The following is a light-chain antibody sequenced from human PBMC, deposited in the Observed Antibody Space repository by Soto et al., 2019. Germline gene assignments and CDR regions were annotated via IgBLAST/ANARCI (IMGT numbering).Light chain of an antibody. CDR3: AAWDDSLNGLV. CDR1: SSNIGSNT. V-gene: IGLV1-44*01. Sequence: QSVLTQPPSASGTPGQRVTISCSGSSSNIGSNTVNWYQQLPGTAPKLLISSNNQRPSGVPDRFSGSKSGTSASLAISGLQAGDEADYYCAAWDDSLNGLVFGGGTKLTV. J-gene: IGLJ2*01. CDR2: SNN.